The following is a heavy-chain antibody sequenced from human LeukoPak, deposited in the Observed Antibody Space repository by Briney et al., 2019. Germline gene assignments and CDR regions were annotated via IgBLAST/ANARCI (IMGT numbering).Heavy chain of an antibody. D-gene: IGHD1-26*01. CDR3: ARGEYSGSYSGYYFDY. CDR2: IYYSGST. V-gene: IGHV4-59*01. CDR1: GGSISSYY. J-gene: IGHJ4*02. Sequence: SETLSLTCTVSGGSISSYYWSWIRQPPGKGLEWIGYIYYSGSTNYNPSLKSRVTISVDTSKNQFSLKLSSVTAADTAVYYCARGEYSGSYSGYYFDYWGQGTLVTVSS.